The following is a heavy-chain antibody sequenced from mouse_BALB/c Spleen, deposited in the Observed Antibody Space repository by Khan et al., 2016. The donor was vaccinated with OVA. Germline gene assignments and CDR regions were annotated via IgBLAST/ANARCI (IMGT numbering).Heavy chain of an antibody. J-gene: IGHJ3*01. CDR1: GYTFTDFT. Sequence: QVQLQQSGAELVRPGVSVKISCKGSGYTFTDFTMHWVKQSHAMSLEWIGVISTYYGDADYNQKFKGKATMTVDKSSNTAYMDLARLTSEDSAIFDWARGGGGDRFLYWGQGTLVTVSA. V-gene: IGHV1S137*01. CDR3: ARGGGGDRFLY. CDR2: ISTYYGDA.